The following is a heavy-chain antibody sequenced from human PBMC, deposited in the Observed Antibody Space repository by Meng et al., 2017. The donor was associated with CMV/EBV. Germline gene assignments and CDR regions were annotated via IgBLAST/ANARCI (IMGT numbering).Heavy chain of an antibody. J-gene: IGHJ5*02. CDR3: ATLTTGVPWFDP. Sequence: GGPLRLSCAATGFTFSTYSMHSVRQAPGKGLEWVSSISSYRSYIYYVDSVKGRFTISRDNAKNSLYLQMDRLTADDTAVYYCATLTTGVPWFDPWGQGTLFTVSS. CDR1: GFTFSTYS. CDR2: ISSYRSYI. V-gene: IGHV3-21*01. D-gene: IGHD1-14*01.